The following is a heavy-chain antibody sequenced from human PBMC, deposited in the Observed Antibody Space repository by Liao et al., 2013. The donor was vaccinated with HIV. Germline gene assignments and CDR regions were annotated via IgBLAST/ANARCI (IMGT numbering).Heavy chain of an antibody. CDR3: ARDISSSWTDGFDI. CDR2: VYNSGST. CDR1: GGSISSYY. Sequence: QVQLQESGPGLVKPSETLSLTCTVSGGSISSYYWSWIRQPPGKGLEWIGYVYNSGSTKYNPSLKSRVTISVDASRNHFSLKLNSVTAADTAVYYCARDISSSWTDGFDIWGQGTMVTVSS. V-gene: IGHV4-59*01. J-gene: IGHJ3*02. D-gene: IGHD6-6*01.